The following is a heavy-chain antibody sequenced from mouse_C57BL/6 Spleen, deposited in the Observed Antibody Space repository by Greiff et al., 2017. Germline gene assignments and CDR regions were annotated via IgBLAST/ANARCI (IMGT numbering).Heavy chain of an antibody. CDR3: ASAFDDDYDGGTWLDY. Sequence: QVQLQQSGAELARPGASVKLSCKASGYTFTSYGIGWVKQRPGQGLEWIGEIYPGSGNTDYNEKFKGKATLTADKSSSTAYMELRSLTSEDSAVYVFASAFDDDYDGGTWLDYWGQGTLVTVSA. CDR1: GYTFTSYG. J-gene: IGHJ3*01. V-gene: IGHV1-81*01. D-gene: IGHD2-4*01. CDR2: IYPGSGNT.